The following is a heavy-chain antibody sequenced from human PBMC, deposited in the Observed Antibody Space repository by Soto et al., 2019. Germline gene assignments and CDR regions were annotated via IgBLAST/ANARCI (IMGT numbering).Heavy chain of an antibody. J-gene: IGHJ4*02. D-gene: IGHD3-10*01. CDR2: ISSSGSTT. V-gene: IGHV3-48*03. CDR3: ASDLLQGYFDY. CDR1: GFTFSSYE. Sequence: EVQLVESGGGLVQPGGSLRLSCAASGFTFSSYEMNWVRQAPGKGLEWVSYISSSGSTTYYADSVKGRFTISRDNAKNSLYLQMNSLRAEDTAVYYCASDLLQGYFDYWGQGTLVTVSS.